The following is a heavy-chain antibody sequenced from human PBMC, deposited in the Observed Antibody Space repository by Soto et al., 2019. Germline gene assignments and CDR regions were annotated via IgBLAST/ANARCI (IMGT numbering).Heavy chain of an antibody. V-gene: IGHV3-53*01. Sequence: PVXCLRRSCAASGFNVNSDYMNWLRQTPWKGLEWVASIYSGETTYYADSVRGRFTISSDKSKNTLYFQLSSLRIEDTAVYYCTRDGRGLGRLSLFEYWGQGVLVTVSS. CDR3: TRDGRGLGRLSLFEY. CDR1: GFNVNSDY. D-gene: IGHD2-21*02. CDR2: IYSGETT. J-gene: IGHJ4*02.